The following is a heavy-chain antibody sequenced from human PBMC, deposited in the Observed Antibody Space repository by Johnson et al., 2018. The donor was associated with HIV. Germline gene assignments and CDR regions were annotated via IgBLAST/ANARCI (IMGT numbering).Heavy chain of an antibody. V-gene: IGHV3-30*02. CDR2: IWYDGSNK. D-gene: IGHD2/OR15-2a*01. J-gene: IGHJ3*02. Sequence: VQLVESGGGLVQPGGSLRLSCAASGFTFNSYGMHWVRQAPGKGLEWVAVIWYDGSNKYYADSVKGRFTISRDNSKNTLYLQMNSLRAEDTAVYYCAKAQAFRGAFDIWGQGTVVTVSS. CDR3: AKAQAFRGAFDI. CDR1: GFTFNSYG.